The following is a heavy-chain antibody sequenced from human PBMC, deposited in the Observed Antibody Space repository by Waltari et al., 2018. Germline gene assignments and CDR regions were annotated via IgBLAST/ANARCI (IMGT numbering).Heavy chain of an antibody. J-gene: IGHJ4*02. CDR3: ARGPPISAKWELCWFDY. CDR2: IYSGVSA. D-gene: IGHD3-16*01. CDR1: GFAVSATS. Sequence: EVQVVESGGGLIQPGGSLSLSCAASGFAVSATSMSWVRQAPGKGLEWVAVIYSGVSAYYADAVKGRFTISRDSSENTFYLQMSSLRVEDTAVYYCARGPPISAKWELCWFDYWGQGTLVTVSS. V-gene: IGHV3-53*01.